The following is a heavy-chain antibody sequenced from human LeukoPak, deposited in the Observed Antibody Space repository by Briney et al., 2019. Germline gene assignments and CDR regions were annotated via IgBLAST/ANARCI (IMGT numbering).Heavy chain of an antibody. V-gene: IGHV3-21*01. J-gene: IGHJ5*02. CDR1: GFTFSSYW. CDR2: ISGSSSYI. Sequence: GGSLRLSCAASGFTFSSYWMHWVRQAPGKGLEWVSSISGSSSYIYYADSVKGRFTISRDNAKNSLYLQMNSLRAEDTAVYYCARDFGGRGEVDPWGQGTLVTVSS. D-gene: IGHD3-16*01. CDR3: ARDFGGRGEVDP.